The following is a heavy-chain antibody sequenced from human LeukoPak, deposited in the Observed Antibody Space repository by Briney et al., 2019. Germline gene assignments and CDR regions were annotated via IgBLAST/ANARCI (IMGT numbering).Heavy chain of an antibody. CDR2: ISSSSSTI. CDR3: AREGSWGYYDSSPLDY. CDR1: GFTFSSYS. V-gene: IGHV3-48*01. Sequence: GGSLRLSCAASGFTFSSYSMNWVRQAPGKGLEWVSYISSSSSTIYYADSVKGRFTISRDNAKNSLYLQMNSLRAEDTAVYYCAREGSWGYYDSSPLDYWGQGTLVTVSS. D-gene: IGHD3-22*01. J-gene: IGHJ4*02.